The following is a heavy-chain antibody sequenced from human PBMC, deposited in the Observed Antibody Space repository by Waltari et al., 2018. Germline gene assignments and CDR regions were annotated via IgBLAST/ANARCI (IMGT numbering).Heavy chain of an antibody. J-gene: IGHJ6*04. D-gene: IGHD2-8*01. CDR3: AKEFQWGFPDV. Sequence: EVQLLESGGGLVQPGGSLRLSCAASGFTFSSYAMSWVRQAPGKGLGLVSGIYGGGTSTYYADSVKGRFNISRGNSKNTLYLQMNSLRAEDTAVYYCAKEFQWGFPDVWGKGTTVTVSS. CDR1: GFTFSSYA. CDR2: IYGGGTST. V-gene: IGHV3-23*03.